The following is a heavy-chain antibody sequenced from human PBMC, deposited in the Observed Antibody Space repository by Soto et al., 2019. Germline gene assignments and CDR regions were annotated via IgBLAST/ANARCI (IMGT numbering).Heavy chain of an antibody. V-gene: IGHV3-30-3*01. D-gene: IGHD3-22*01. J-gene: IGHJ4*02. CDR1: GFTFSSYA. Sequence: GGSLRRSCAASGFTFSSYAMHWVRQAPGKGLEWVAVISYDGSNKYYADSVKGRFTISRDNSKNTLYLQMNSLRAEGTAVYYCARGNRQARITMIVVVIDYFDYWGQGTLVTVSS. CDR2: ISYDGSNK. CDR3: ARGNRQARITMIVVVIDYFDY.